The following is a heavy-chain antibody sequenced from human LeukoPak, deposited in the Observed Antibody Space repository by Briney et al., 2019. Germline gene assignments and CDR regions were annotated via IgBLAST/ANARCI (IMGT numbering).Heavy chain of an antibody. Sequence: PGGSLRLSCAASGFTFSSYAMSWVRQAPGKGLEWVSAISGSGGSTCYADSVKGRFTISRDNSKNTLYLQMNSLRAEDTAVYYCARFTPYYDILTGSGMDVWGQGTTVTVSS. D-gene: IGHD3-9*01. CDR2: ISGSGGST. V-gene: IGHV3-23*01. CDR3: ARFTPYYDILTGSGMDV. CDR1: GFTFSSYA. J-gene: IGHJ6*02.